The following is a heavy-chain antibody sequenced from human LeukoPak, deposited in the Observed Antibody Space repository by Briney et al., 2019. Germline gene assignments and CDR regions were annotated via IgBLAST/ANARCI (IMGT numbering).Heavy chain of an antibody. D-gene: IGHD3-22*01. CDR2: ISAYNTNT. Sequence: ASVKVSCKASGYAFTNYGITWVRQAPGHGLEWMGWISAYNTNTNYAQKLQGRVTMTTDTSTSTAYMELRSLRSDDTAVYYCARVVLDHYYDSSGYLGTLDYWGQGTLVTVSS. J-gene: IGHJ4*02. CDR1: GYAFTNYG. CDR3: ARVVLDHYYDSSGYLGTLDY. V-gene: IGHV1-18*01.